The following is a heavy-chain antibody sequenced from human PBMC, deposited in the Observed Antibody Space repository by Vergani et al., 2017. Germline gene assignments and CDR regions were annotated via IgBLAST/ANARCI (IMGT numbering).Heavy chain of an antibody. CDR2: INHSGST. D-gene: IGHD2-2*01. CDR1: GGSFSGYY. V-gene: IGHV4-34*01. Sequence: QVQLQQWGAGLLKPSETLSLTCAVYGGSFSGYYWSWIRQPPGKGLEWIGEINHSGSTNYNPSLKSRVTISVDTSKNQFSLKLSAVTAADTAVYYSARGRHCSSIVLYYYYYYMDVWGKGTTVTVSS. J-gene: IGHJ6*03. CDR3: ARGRHCSSIVLYYYYYYMDV.